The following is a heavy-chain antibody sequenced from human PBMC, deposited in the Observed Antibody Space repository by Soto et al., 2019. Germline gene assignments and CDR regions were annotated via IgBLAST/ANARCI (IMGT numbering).Heavy chain of an antibody. CDR3: ARGSVAGNFDY. V-gene: IGHV4-61*03. D-gene: IGHD6-19*01. Sequence: WTWIRQSPGKGLEWIGYIHSSDSTNYNPSLTSRITISLETSRNHFSLKLTSVTAADTAIYYCARGSVAGNFDYWGQGTLVAVSS. J-gene: IGHJ4*02. CDR2: IHSSDST.